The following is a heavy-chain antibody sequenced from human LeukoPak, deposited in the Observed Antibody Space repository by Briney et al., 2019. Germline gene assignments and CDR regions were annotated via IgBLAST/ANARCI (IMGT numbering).Heavy chain of an antibody. CDR3: AKESDTPGEYSSSTRYFDY. J-gene: IGHJ4*02. Sequence: GGSLRLSCAASGFTFSSYGMHWVRQAPGKGLEWVAFIRYDGSNKYYADSVKGRFTISRDNSKNTLYLQMNSLRAEDTAVYYCAKESDTPGEYSSSTRYFDYWGQGTLVTVSS. CDR2: IRYDGSNK. D-gene: IGHD6-6*01. CDR1: GFTFSSYG. V-gene: IGHV3-30*02.